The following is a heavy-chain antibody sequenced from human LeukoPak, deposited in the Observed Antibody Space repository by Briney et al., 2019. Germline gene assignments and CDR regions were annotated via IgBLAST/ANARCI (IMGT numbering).Heavy chain of an antibody. J-gene: IGHJ4*02. CDR2: ISGSGDNT. D-gene: IGHD5-18*01. Sequence: TGGSLRLSCAASGFIFSNYAMNWVRQAPGKGLEWVSVISGSGDNTYYVDSVMGRFTISRDNSKNTFYLQMNRLRADDTAIYYCAKSASRGYSYGYGPFDYWGQGTLVTVSS. CDR3: AKSASRGYSYGYGPFDY. CDR1: GFIFSNYA. V-gene: IGHV3-23*01.